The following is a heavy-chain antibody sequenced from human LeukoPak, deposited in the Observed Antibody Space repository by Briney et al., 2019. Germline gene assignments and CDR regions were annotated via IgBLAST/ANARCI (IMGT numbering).Heavy chain of an antibody. CDR3: AKEVTISRYFDL. Sequence: GGSLRLSCAASGFTFSSYAMSWVRQAPGKGLEWVSAISGSAGSTYYADSVKGRFTISRDNAKNSLYLQMNSLRAEDTALYYCAKEVTISRYFDLWGRGTLVTVSS. CDR2: ISGSAGST. CDR1: GFTFSSYA. V-gene: IGHV3-23*01. D-gene: IGHD3-10*01. J-gene: IGHJ2*01.